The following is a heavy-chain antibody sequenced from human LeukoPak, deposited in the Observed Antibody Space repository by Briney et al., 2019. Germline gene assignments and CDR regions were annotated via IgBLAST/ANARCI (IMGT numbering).Heavy chain of an antibody. V-gene: IGHV3-30*18. D-gene: IGHD3-9*01. CDR2: ISHDGSNK. CDR1: GFTFSSYG. J-gene: IGHJ6*02. CDR3: TKDLGYDLLTGPDV. Sequence: GGSLRLSCAASGFTFSSYGVHWVRQAPGKGLEWVAVISHDGSNKYYADSVKGRFAISRDNSKNTLYLQMSSLRAEDTAVYYCTKDLGYDLLTGPDVWGQGTTVTVSS.